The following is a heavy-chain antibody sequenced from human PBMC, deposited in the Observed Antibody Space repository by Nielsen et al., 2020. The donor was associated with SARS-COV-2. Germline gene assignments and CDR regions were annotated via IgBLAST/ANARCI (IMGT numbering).Heavy chain of an antibody. CDR2: ISSSSTNM. V-gene: IGHV3-21*01. J-gene: IGHJ4*02. CDR3: ARSLYCGGDCYSPYYFDF. CDR1: GFTFASHS. Sequence: GGSLRLSCAASGFTFASHSMNWVRQAPGKGLEWVSSISSSSTNMFYADSLKGRFTVSRDNAKKSVYLQMNSLRAEDTAVYYCARSLYCGGDCYSPYYFDFWGRGTLVTVSS. D-gene: IGHD2-21*02.